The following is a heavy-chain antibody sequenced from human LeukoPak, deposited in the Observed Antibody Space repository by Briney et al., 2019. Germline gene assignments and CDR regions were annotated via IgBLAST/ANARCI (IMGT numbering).Heavy chain of an antibody. CDR2: IKSKTDGAAT. CDR1: GFTFSDAW. J-gene: IGHJ4*02. CDR3: TTATMIRGVSDY. Sequence: PGGSLRLSCADSGFTFSDAWMSWVRQAPGRGLEWVGRIKSKTDGAATDYAAPVKGRFTIPRDDSKNTLFLQMNSLRTEDTAVYYCTTATMIRGVSDYWGQGTLVTVSS. D-gene: IGHD3-10*01. V-gene: IGHV3-15*01.